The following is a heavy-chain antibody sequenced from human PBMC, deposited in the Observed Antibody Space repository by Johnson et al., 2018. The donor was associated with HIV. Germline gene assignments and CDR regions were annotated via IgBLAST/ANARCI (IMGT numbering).Heavy chain of an antibody. CDR2: IRYDGNST. CDR1: VFTFSNYG. D-gene: IGHD3-10*01. J-gene: IGHJ3*02. CDR3: ANTSPGSGSFGAFDI. Sequence: QVQLVESGGGVVQPGGSLRLSCAASVFTFSNYGMHWARQAPGKRLEWVAFIRYDGNSTYYADSVKGRFSDFRDNSKNTLYLQMNSLRAEDTAVYYCANTSPGSGSFGAFDIWGQGTMVTVSS. V-gene: IGHV3-30*02.